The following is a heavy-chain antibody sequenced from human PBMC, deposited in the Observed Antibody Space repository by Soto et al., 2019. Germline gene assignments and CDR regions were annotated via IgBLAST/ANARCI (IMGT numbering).Heavy chain of an antibody. CDR2: IWYDGSNK. D-gene: IGHD5-18*01. V-gene: IGHV3-33*01. CDR1: GFTFSSYG. J-gene: IGHJ6*02. Sequence: GGSLRLSCAASGFTFSSYGMHWVRQAPGKGLEWVAVIWYDGSNKYYADSVKGRFTISRDNSKNTLYLQMNSLRAEDTAVYYCARAGIVDTAMDDYYYYGMDVWGQGTTVTVSS. CDR3: ARAGIVDTAMDDYYYYGMDV.